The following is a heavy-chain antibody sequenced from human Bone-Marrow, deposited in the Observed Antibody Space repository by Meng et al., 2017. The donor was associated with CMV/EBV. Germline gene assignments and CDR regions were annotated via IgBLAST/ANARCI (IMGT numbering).Heavy chain of an antibody. Sequence: GGSLRLSCVASGFTFSNAWISWVRQAPGKGLEWVGHIKSKTDDGTTEYAAPVKGRFNVSRDDSKNTLYLQMNSLKTEDTAVYYCATAPGYYDYAPFDYWGQGTLVTVSS. CDR3: ATAPGYYDYAPFDY. CDR2: IKSKTDDGTT. CDR1: GFTFSNAW. J-gene: IGHJ4*02. V-gene: IGHV3-15*01. D-gene: IGHD3-22*01.